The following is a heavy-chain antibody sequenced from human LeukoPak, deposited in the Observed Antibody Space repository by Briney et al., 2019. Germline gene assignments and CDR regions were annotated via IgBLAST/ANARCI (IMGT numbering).Heavy chain of an antibody. CDR1: GFTFSNYN. J-gene: IGHJ4*02. CDR3: ARGPNYVVGAADY. V-gene: IGHV3-21*01. CDR2: ISGSSSYI. D-gene: IGHD1-26*01. Sequence: PGGSLRLSCAASGFTFSNYNMNWVRQAPGKGLEWVSSISGSSSYIYYADSVKGRFTISRDNAKNSLYLQMNSLRAEDTAVYYCARGPNYVVGAADYWGQGTLVTVSS.